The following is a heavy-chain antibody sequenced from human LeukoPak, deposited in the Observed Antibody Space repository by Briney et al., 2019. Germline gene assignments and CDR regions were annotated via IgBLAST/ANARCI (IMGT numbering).Heavy chain of an antibody. CDR2: INPNSGGT. V-gene: IGHV1-2*02. D-gene: IGHD3-22*01. J-gene: IGHJ3*02. Sequence: GASVKVFCKASGYTLTGYYMHWVRQAPGQGLEWMGWINPNSGGTNYAQKFQGRVTMTRDTSISTAYMELSRLRSDDTAVYYCARVRIRGSTTYYYDSSGYLHLIDAFDIWGQGTMVTVSS. CDR3: ARVRIRGSTTYYYDSSGYLHLIDAFDI. CDR1: GYTLTGYY.